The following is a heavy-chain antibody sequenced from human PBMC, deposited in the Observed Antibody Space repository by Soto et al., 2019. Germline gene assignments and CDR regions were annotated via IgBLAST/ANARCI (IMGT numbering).Heavy chain of an antibody. CDR1: GGSISSSSYY. J-gene: IGHJ2*01. CDR2: IYYSGST. V-gene: IGHV4-39*07. Sequence: SETLSLTCTVSGGSISSSSYYWGWIRQPPGKGLEWIGSIYYSGSTYYNPSLKSRVIISVDTSKNQFSLKLSSVTAADTAVYYCARVFQGFWSGYYWYFDLWGRGTLVTVSS. D-gene: IGHD3-3*01. CDR3: ARVFQGFWSGYYWYFDL.